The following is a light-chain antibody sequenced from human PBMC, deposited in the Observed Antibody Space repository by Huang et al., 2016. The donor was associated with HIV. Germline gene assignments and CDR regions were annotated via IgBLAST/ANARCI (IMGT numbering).Light chain of an antibody. V-gene: IGKV1-6*01. CDR2: AAS. J-gene: IGKJ1*01. CDR1: QGIRDD. CDR3: LQSRNYPWT. Sequence: AIQMTQSPSSLSASVGDRVTINCRASQGIRDDLAWYQYKPGKVPKLVIYAASNLQRGVPSRFSGSGSGTDFTLAINSLQPEDFATYYCLQSRNYPWTFGQGTKVEIK.